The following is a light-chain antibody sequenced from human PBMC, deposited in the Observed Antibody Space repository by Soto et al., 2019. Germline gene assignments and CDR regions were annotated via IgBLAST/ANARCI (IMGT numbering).Light chain of an antibody. CDR1: QSVSSSY. CDR2: GAS. J-gene: IGKJ5*01. V-gene: IGKV3-20*01. CDR3: QPYGSSAL. Sequence: EIVLTQSPGTLSLSPGERATLSCRASQSVSSSYLAWYQQKPGQAPRLLIYGASSRATGIPDRFSGSGSGTDFTLTISRLEPEDFAVYYCQPYGSSALFGQGTRLEIK.